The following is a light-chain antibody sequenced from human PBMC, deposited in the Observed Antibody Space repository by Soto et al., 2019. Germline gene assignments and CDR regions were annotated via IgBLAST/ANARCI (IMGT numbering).Light chain of an antibody. V-gene: IGLV2-14*03. CDR3: SSYTRSSIPV. J-gene: IGLJ1*01. CDR1: SSDVGGYNF. CDR2: DVN. Sequence: QSVPTQPASVSGSPGQSIAISCAGTSSDVGGYNFVSWYQQHPGKAPKLIIYDVNNRPSGISNRFSGSKSGDTASLSISGLQAEDEADYYCSSYTRSSIPVFGTGTKLTVL.